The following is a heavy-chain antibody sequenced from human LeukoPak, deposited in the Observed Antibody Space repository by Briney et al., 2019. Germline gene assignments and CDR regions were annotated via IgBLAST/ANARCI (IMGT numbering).Heavy chain of an antibody. D-gene: IGHD6-19*01. CDR2: ISYDGSNK. V-gene: IGHV3-30-3*01. CDR3: ARGTGVAGTFRGYFQH. CDR1: GFTFSSYA. Sequence: GGSLRLSCAASGFTFSSYAMHWVRQAPGKGLEWVAVISYDGSNKYCADSVRGRFTISRDNSKNTLYLQMNSLRAEDTAVYYCARGTGVAGTFRGYFQHWGQGTLVTVSS. J-gene: IGHJ1*01.